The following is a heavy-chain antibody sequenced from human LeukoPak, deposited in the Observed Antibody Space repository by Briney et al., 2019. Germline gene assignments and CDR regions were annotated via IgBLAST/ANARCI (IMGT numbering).Heavy chain of an antibody. Sequence: GASVKVSCKASGYIFTGYYIHWVRQAPGQGLEWMGRINPNSGGTDYAQKSQGRVTMTRDTSISTAYMELSRLRSDDTAVYYCAKIKDGYNSNWDYWGQGTLVTVSS. CDR3: AKIKDGYNSNWDY. D-gene: IGHD5-24*01. J-gene: IGHJ4*02. CDR1: GYIFTGYY. V-gene: IGHV1-2*06. CDR2: INPNSGGT.